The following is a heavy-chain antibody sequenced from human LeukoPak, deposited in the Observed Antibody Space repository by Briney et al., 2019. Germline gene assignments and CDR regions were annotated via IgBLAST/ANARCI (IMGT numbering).Heavy chain of an antibody. Sequence: GGSLRLSCAASGFTFSSYGMHWVRQAPGKGLEWVAFIRYDGSNKYYTDSVKGRFTISRDNSKNTLYLQMNSLRAEDTAVYYCAKNGRVSGVISSFFDYWGQGTLVTVSS. CDR3: AKNGRVSGVISSFFDY. J-gene: IGHJ4*02. V-gene: IGHV3-30*02. D-gene: IGHD3-16*02. CDR1: GFTFSSYG. CDR2: IRYDGSNK.